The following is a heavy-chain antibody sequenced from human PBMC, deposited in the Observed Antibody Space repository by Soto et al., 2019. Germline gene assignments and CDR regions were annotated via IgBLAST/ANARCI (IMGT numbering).Heavy chain of an antibody. J-gene: IGHJ4*02. CDR2: VKDGGHT. V-gene: IGHV4-34*01. CDR3: ARGQEGVVATH. Sequence: QVQLQQWGAGLLKPSETLSLNCAVTGGSLSGYYWGWIRRAPGKGLEWIGEVKDGGHTNYSPSLRGRVTISSDTSNNQFSLRLNSVTAADTGVYYCARGQEGVVATHWDQGSLVTVSS. D-gene: IGHD5-12*01. CDR1: GGSLSGYY.